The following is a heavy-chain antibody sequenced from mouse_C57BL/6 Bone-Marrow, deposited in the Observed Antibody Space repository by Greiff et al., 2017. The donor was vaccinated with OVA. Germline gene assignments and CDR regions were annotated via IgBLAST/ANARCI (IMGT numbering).Heavy chain of an antibody. CDR1: GYTFTSYW. V-gene: IGHV1-55*01. Sequence: QVQLQQPGAELVKPGASVKMSCKASGYTFTSYWITWVKQRPGQGLEWIGDIYPGSGSTNYNEKFKSKATLTVDTSSSTAYMQLSSLTSEDSAVDYCARGGGDYDGVAYWGQGTLVTVSA. CDR3: ARGGGDYDGVAY. D-gene: IGHD2-4*01. CDR2: IYPGSGST. J-gene: IGHJ3*01.